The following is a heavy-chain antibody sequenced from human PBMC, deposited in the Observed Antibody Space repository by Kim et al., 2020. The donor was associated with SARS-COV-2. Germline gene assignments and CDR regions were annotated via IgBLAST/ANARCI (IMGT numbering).Heavy chain of an antibody. CDR3: AGDGSSGWYYFDY. D-gene: IGHD6-19*01. CDR1: GYTFTSYA. V-gene: IGHV7-4-1*02. CDR2: INTNTGNP. J-gene: IGHJ4*02. Sequence: ASVKVSCKASGYTFTSYAMNWVRQAPGQGLEWMGWINTNTGNPTYAQGFTGRFVFSLDTSVSTAYLQISSLKAEDTAVYYFAGDGSSGWYYFDYWGQGTLVTVSS.